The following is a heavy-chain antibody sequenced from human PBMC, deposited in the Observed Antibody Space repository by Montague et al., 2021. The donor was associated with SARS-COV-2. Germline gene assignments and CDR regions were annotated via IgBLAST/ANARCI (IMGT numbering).Heavy chain of an antibody. CDR1: DGSFRGFY. CDR2: INDSGST. Sequence: ETLSLTCTVSDGSFRGFYLNWIRQSPGKALEWIGYINDSGSTRHNPSLKGRVTISLLTPGNRVSLDLSSVTAADTAVYYCARGQHDSGDYWGGFYYFDYWGQGALVTVSS. V-gene: IGHV4-59*01. CDR3: ARGQHDSGDYWGGFYYFDY. D-gene: IGHD3-10*01. J-gene: IGHJ4*02.